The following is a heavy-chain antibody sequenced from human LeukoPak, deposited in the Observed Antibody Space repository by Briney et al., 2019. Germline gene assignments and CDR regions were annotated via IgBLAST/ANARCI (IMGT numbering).Heavy chain of an antibody. CDR3: AKPQYCSSTSCYAGNFDY. CDR1: GFTFSSYA. Sequence: GGSLRLSCAASGFTFSSYAMSWVRQAPGKGLEWVSAISGSGGSTYYADSVKGRFTISRDNSKDTLYLQMNSLRAEDTAVYYCAKPQYCSSTSCYAGNFDYWGQGTLVTVSS. V-gene: IGHV3-23*01. D-gene: IGHD2-2*01. CDR2: ISGSGGST. J-gene: IGHJ4*02.